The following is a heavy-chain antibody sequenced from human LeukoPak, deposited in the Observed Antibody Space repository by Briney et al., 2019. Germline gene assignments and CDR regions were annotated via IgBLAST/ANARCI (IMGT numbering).Heavy chain of an antibody. CDR1: GYTFTSYY. J-gene: IGHJ4*02. CDR2: INPSGGST. V-gene: IGHV1-46*01. Sequence: ASVKVSCKASGYTFTSYYMHWVRQAPGQGLEWMGIINPSGGSTSYAQKFQGRVTMTRDTSTSTVYMELSSLRSEYTAVYYCATGVLRFLEWFWGQGTLVTVSS. CDR3: ATGVLRFLEWF. D-gene: IGHD3-3*01.